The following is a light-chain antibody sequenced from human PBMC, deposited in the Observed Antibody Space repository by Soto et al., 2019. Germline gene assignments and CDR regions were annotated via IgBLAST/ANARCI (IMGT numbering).Light chain of an antibody. CDR1: QTVRNNY. CDR3: QQYGSSVT. Sequence: VLTQSPGTLSLSPGERATLFCRASQTVRNNYLAWYQQRPGQAPRLLIYGASSRATGIPDRFSGSGSGTDFTLTISRLEPEDFAVYYCQQYGSSVTFGQGTKADIK. CDR2: GAS. J-gene: IGKJ1*01. V-gene: IGKV3-20*01.